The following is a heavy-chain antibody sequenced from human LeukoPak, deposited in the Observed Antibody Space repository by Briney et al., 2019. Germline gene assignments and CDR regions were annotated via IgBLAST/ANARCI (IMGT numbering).Heavy chain of an antibody. Sequence: PGGSLRLSCAASGFTFSGSAMHWVRQASGKGLEWVGRIRSRANSYATAYAASVKGRFTISRDDSKNTAYLQMNSLKTEDTAVYYCTRLHSFGGFDPWGQGTLVTVSS. J-gene: IGHJ5*02. CDR1: GFTFSGSA. CDR2: IRSRANSYAT. D-gene: IGHD3-16*01. V-gene: IGHV3-73*01. CDR3: TRLHSFGGFDP.